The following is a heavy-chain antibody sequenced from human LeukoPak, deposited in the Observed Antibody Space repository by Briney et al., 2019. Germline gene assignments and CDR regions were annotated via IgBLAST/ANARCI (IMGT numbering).Heavy chain of an antibody. CDR3: ARGDYDFWSGYYSNWFDS. Sequence: SETLSLTCTVSGGSISSYYWSWIRQPPGKGLEWIGYIYYSGSTNYNPSLKSRVTISVDTSKNQFCLKLSSVTAADTAVYYCARGDYDFWSGYYSNWFDSWGQGTLVTVSS. CDR2: IYYSGST. J-gene: IGHJ5*01. D-gene: IGHD3-3*01. V-gene: IGHV4-59*01. CDR1: GGSISSYY.